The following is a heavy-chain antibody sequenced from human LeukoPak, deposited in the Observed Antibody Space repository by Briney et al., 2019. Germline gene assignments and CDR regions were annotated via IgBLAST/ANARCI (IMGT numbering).Heavy chain of an antibody. J-gene: IGHJ4*02. CDR1: GGSISSYY. CDR2: FYYSGST. D-gene: IGHD3-10*01. Sequence: PSETLSLTCTVSGGSISSYYWSWIRKPPGKGLGWVGYFYYSGSTNYNPSLKSRVTISVDTSKNQFSLKLSAVTAADTAVYYCARAVRGDPTYFDYWGQGTLVTVSS. CDR3: ARAVRGDPTYFDY. V-gene: IGHV4-59*08.